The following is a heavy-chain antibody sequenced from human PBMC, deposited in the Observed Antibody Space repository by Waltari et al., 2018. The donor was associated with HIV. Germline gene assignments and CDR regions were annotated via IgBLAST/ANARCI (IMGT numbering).Heavy chain of an antibody. CDR2: IIPIFGTA. Sequence: QVQLVQSGAEVKKPGSSVKVSCKASGGTFSSYAIRWVPQAPGQGLEWMGGIIPIFGTANYAQKFQGRVTITADESTSTAYMELSSLRSEDTAVYYCARGGYCTNGVCYYVWFDPWGQGTLVTVSS. CDR3: ARGGYCTNGVCYYVWFDP. D-gene: IGHD2-8*01. J-gene: IGHJ5*02. V-gene: IGHV1-69*12. CDR1: GGTFSSYA.